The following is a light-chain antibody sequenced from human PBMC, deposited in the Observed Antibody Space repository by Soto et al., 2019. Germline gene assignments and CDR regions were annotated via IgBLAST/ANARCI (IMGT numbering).Light chain of an antibody. V-gene: IGKV3-20*01. CDR3: HQYAASPLT. J-gene: IGKJ4*01. CDR1: QSVGRNF. Sequence: EIVLTQSPGTLSLSPGESTTFSCRASQSVGRNFLAWYQQKPGRAARLLIHGASYRATGAPDRFSGSGSETDFSLTIRRLEPEDFAVYYCHQYAASPLTFGGGTKVEIK. CDR2: GAS.